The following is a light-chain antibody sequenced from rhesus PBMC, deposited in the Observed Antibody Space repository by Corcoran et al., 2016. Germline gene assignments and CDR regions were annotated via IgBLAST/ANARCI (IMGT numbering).Light chain of an antibody. CDR2: GAS. CDR3: QQYSNWPYS. V-gene: IGKV3-42*03. Sequence: EIVMTQSPATLSLSPGERATLSCRASQSVSSSLAWYQQKPGQAPRLLIYGASSRATGIPDRLIGSGSGTEVTLTISSLEPEDFAVYYCQQYSNWPYSFGQGTKVEIK. J-gene: IGKJ2*01. CDR1: QSVSSS.